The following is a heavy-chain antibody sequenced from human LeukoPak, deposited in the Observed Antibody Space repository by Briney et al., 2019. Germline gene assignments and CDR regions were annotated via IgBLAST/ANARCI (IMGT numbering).Heavy chain of an antibody. Sequence: AALVKVSCKASGYTFTNYDINWVRQASGQGLEWMGWMNPNSGNTGSAQKFQGRVTMTSNTSISTAYMELSSLRSEDTAVYYCARGLRREQQLLRAFDYWGQGTPVTVSS. CDR1: GYTFTNYD. CDR3: ARGLRREQQLLRAFDY. V-gene: IGHV1-8*01. CDR2: MNPNSGNT. J-gene: IGHJ4*02. D-gene: IGHD6-13*01.